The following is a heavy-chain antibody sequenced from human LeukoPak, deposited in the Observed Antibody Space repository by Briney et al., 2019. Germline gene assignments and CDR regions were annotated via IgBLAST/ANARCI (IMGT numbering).Heavy chain of an antibody. CDR1: GFTFSSYG. CDR3: AGDLGIAAAGTFGEYYGMDV. CDR2: IWYDGSNK. D-gene: IGHD6-13*01. Sequence: QPGRSLRLSCAASGFTFSSYGMPWVRQAPGKGLEWVAVIWYDGSNKYYADSVKGRFTISRDNSKNTLYLQMNSLRAEDTAVYYCAGDLGIAAAGTFGEYYGMDVWGQGTTVTVSS. J-gene: IGHJ6*02. V-gene: IGHV3-33*01.